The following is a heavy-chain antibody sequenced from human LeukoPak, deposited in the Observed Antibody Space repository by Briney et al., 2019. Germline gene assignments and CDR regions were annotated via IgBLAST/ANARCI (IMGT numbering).Heavy chain of an antibody. V-gene: IGHV1-8*03. CDR3: ARLRWELLGAFDI. J-gene: IGHJ3*02. CDR2: MNPNSGNT. CDR1: GYTFTSYD. Sequence: ASVKVSCNASGYTFTSYDINWVRQATGQGLEWMGWMNPNSGNTGYAQKFQGRVTITRNTSISTAYMELSSLRSEDTAVYYCARLRWELLGAFDIWGQGTMVTVSS. D-gene: IGHD1-26*01.